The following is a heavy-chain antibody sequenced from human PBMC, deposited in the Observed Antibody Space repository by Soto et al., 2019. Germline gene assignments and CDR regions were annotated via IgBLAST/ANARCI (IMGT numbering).Heavy chain of an antibody. CDR1: GFTFDDYA. J-gene: IGHJ4*02. Sequence: PGGSLRLSCAASGFTFDDYAMHWVRQAPGKGLEWVSGISWNSGSIGYADSVKGRFTISRDNAKNSLYLQMNSLRAEDTALYYCAKEMSYRGNSGYDYWGQGTLVTVSS. CDR2: ISWNSGSI. D-gene: IGHD2-21*02. CDR3: AKEMSYRGNSGYDY. V-gene: IGHV3-9*01.